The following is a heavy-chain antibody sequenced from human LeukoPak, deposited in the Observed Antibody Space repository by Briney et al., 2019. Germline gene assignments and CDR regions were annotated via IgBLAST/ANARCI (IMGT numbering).Heavy chain of an antibody. Sequence: SETLSLTCTVSGGSISSSSYYWGWIRQPPGKGLEWIGSIYYSGSTYYNPSLKSRVTISVDTSKNQFSLKLSSVTAADTAVYYCARDRRMVAGFTGWGQGTLVTVSS. CDR3: ARDRRMVAGFTG. CDR2: IYYSGST. CDR1: GGSISSSSYY. V-gene: IGHV4-39*07. D-gene: IGHD6-19*01. J-gene: IGHJ4*02.